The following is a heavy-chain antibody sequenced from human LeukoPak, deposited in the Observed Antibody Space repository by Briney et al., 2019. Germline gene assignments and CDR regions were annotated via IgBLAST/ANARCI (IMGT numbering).Heavy chain of an antibody. Sequence: ASVKVSCKASGGTFSSYAISWVRQAPGQGLEWMGRIIPILGIANYAQKFQGRVTITADKSTSTAYMELSSLRSEDTAVYYCARGEAAAGTYSDFWGQGTLVTVSS. D-gene: IGHD6-13*01. V-gene: IGHV1-69*04. CDR1: GGTFSSYA. CDR3: ARGEAAAGTYSDF. J-gene: IGHJ4*02. CDR2: IIPILGIA.